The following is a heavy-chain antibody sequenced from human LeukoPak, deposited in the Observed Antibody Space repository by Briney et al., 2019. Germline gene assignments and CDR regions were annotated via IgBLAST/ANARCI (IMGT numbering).Heavy chain of an antibody. Sequence: ASVKVSCKASGYTFTSYAMHWVRQAPGQRLEWMGWINAGNGNTKYSQEFQGRVTITRDTSASTAYMELSSLRSEDMAAYYCARGVVVVAATQIDAFDIWGQGTMVTVSS. CDR2: INAGNGNT. D-gene: IGHD2-15*01. V-gene: IGHV1-3*03. CDR1: GYTFTSYA. CDR3: ARGVVVVAATQIDAFDI. J-gene: IGHJ3*02.